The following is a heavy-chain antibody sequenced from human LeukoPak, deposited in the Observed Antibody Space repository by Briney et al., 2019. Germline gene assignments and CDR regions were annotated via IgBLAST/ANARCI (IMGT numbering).Heavy chain of an antibody. CDR1: GFTFSSYA. CDR2: ISDGGGGT. Sequence: GGSLRLSCAASGFTFSSYAMSWVRQAPGKGLEWVSGISDGGGGTSYADSVKGRFTISRDNSQSTLYLQMNSLRAEDTAVYYCAKDRVCSGGSCYFDYWGQGTLVTVSS. CDR3: AKDRVCSGGSCYFDY. J-gene: IGHJ4*02. V-gene: IGHV3-23*01. D-gene: IGHD2-15*01.